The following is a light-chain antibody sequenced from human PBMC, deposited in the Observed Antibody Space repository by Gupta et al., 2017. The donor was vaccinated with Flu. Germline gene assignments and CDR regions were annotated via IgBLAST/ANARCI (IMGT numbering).Light chain of an antibody. CDR1: RLGDKY. J-gene: IGLJ1*01. CDR3: QAWDSSSFV. V-gene: IGLV3-1*01. Sequence: SYELTQPPSVSVSPGQTASITCSGDRLGDKYACWYQQKPGQSPVLIISQNNRRPSGIPERFSGSNSGNTATLTISGTQPMDEADYYCQAWDSSSFVFGTGTKVSVL. CDR2: QNN.